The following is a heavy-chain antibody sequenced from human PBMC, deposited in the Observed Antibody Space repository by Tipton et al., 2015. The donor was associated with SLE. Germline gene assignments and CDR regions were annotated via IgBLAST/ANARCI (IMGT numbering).Heavy chain of an antibody. V-gene: IGHV4-61*01. CDR2: IFYSGNT. D-gene: IGHD2-8*01. J-gene: IGHJ4*02. CDR1: GGSISTGFYY. Sequence: TLSLTCNVSGGSISTGFYYWSWIRQPPGKELEWIGYIFYSGNTKENPSLQSRVTMSVDTSKNQFSLRLNSVTAADTAVYYCVRLRSKVLIDYWGQGTLVTVSS. CDR3: VRLRSKVLIDY.